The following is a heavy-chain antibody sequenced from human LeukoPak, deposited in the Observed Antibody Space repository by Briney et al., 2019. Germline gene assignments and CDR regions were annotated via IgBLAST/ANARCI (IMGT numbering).Heavy chain of an antibody. V-gene: IGHV4-39*07. Sequence: PSETLSLTCTVSGGSISSSSYYWGWIRQPPGKGLEWIGSIYYSGSTYYNPSLKSRVTISVDTSKNQFSLKLSSVTAADTAVCYCARVPKTYYDILTGYYIDYWGQGTLVTVSS. J-gene: IGHJ4*02. CDR3: ARVPKTYYDILTGYYIDY. CDR2: IYYSGST. CDR1: GGSISSSSYY. D-gene: IGHD3-9*01.